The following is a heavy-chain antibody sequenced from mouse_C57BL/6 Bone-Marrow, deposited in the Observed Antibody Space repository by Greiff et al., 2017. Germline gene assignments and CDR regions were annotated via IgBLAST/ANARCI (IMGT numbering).Heavy chain of an antibody. CDR3: TGDGYYLMDY. V-gene: IGHV6-3*01. Sequence: EVQVVESGGGLVQPGGSMKLSCVASGFTFSNYWMNWVRQSPEKGLEWVAQIRLKSDNYATHYAESVKGRFTISRDDSKSSVYLQMNNLRAEDTGIYYCTGDGYYLMDYWGQGTSVTVSS. CDR2: IRLKSDNYAT. D-gene: IGHD2-3*01. J-gene: IGHJ4*01. CDR1: GFTFSNYW.